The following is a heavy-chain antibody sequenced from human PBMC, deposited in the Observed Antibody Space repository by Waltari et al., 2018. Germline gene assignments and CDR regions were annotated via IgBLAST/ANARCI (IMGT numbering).Heavy chain of an antibody. V-gene: IGHV3-30*18. D-gene: IGHD4-17*01. J-gene: IGHJ6*02. CDR3: ANVAAYGDYGDYYYGMDV. Sequence: QVQLVESGGGVVQPGRSLRLSCAASGFTFSSYGMHWVRQAPGQGLEWVAVISYDGSNKYYADSVKGRFTISRDNSKNTLYLQMNSLRAEDTAVYYCANVAAYGDYGDYYYGMDVWGQGTTVTVSS. CDR2: ISYDGSNK. CDR1: GFTFSSYG.